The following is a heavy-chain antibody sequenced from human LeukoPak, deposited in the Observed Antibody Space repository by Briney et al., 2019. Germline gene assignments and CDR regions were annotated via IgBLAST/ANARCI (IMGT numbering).Heavy chain of an antibody. D-gene: IGHD3-9*01. Sequence: PSETLSLTCTVSGGSISSGGYYWSWIRQHPGKGLEWIGYIYYSGSTYYNPSLKSRVTISVDTSKNQFSLKLSSVTAADTAVYYCARRRVRYFDWLSRIPDYWGQGTLVTVSS. V-gene: IGHV4-31*03. CDR2: IYYSGST. CDR3: ARRRVRYFDWLSRIPDY. J-gene: IGHJ4*02. CDR1: GGSISSGGYY.